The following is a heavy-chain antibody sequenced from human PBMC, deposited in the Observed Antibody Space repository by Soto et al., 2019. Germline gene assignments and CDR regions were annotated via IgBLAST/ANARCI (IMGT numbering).Heavy chain of an antibody. V-gene: IGHV4-34*01. D-gene: IGHD2-8*02. CDR1: GGSFSGYY. Sequence: QVQLQQWGAGLLKPSETLSLTCAVYGGSFSGYYWSWIRQPPGTGLEWLGEINHSGSTNYNPSLKSRVPISVDTSRNQFSLKLTSVTAADTAVYYCARDKSTGLFDYWGQGTPVTVSS. CDR2: INHSGST. CDR3: ARDKSTGLFDY. J-gene: IGHJ4*02.